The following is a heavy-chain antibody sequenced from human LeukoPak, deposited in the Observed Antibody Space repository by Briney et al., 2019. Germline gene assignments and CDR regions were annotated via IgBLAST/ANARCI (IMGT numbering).Heavy chain of an antibody. J-gene: IGHJ6*02. D-gene: IGHD6-13*01. Sequence: PSETLSLTCTVSGGSISSYYWSWIRQPPGKGLEWIGEINHSGSTNYNPSLKSRVTISVDTSKNQFSLKLSSVTAADTAVYYCARGDIAAAGTTLRWYYYYGMDVWGQGTTVTVSS. CDR2: INHSGST. V-gene: IGHV4-34*01. CDR3: ARGDIAAAGTTLRWYYYYGMDV. CDR1: GGSISSYY.